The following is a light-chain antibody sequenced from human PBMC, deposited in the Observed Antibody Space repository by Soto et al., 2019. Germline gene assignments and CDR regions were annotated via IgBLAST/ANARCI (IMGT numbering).Light chain of an antibody. CDR1: SSDIGGYNY. CDR2: EVN. Sequence: QSALTQPPSASGSLGQSVTISCSGASSDIGGYNYVAWYQQHPGKAPKLIIYEVNKRPSGVPDRFSGSKSGNTASLTVSGLQGEDEADYSCSSYGGGNNLLFGGGTKLTVL. J-gene: IGLJ2*01. CDR3: SSYGGGNNLL. V-gene: IGLV2-8*01.